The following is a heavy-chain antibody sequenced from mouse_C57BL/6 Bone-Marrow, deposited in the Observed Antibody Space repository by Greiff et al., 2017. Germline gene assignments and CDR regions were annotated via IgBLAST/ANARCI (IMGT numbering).Heavy chain of an antibody. V-gene: IGHV1-64*01. CDR1: GYTFTNYW. Sequence: QVQLQQPGAELVKPGASVKLSCKASGYTFTNYWMHWVKQRPGQGLEWIGMMHPNGGSPDYNEKFKSEATLSVDKSSRTAYMDLSSLTSEDSAVYYCARSYDYDDYTMDDWGQGTSVTVSS. CDR3: ARSYDYDDYTMDD. J-gene: IGHJ4*01. D-gene: IGHD2-4*01. CDR2: MHPNGGSP.